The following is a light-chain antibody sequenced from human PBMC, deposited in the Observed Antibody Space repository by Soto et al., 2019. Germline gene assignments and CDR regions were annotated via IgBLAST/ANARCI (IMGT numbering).Light chain of an antibody. CDR2: AAS. Sequence: DIQMTQSPSSLSASVGDRVTITCRASQSISSYLNWYQQKPGKAPRLLIYAASTLHGGVPSRFSGSGSGTDFTLTISSLQPEDFVTYYCQQSYSTLITFGQGTRLEIK. J-gene: IGKJ5*01. V-gene: IGKV1-39*01. CDR3: QQSYSTLIT. CDR1: QSISSY.